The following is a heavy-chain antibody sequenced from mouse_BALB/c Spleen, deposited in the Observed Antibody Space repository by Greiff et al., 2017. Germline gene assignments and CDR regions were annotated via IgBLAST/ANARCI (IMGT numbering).Heavy chain of an antibody. J-gene: IGHJ2*01. D-gene: IGHD2-14*01. CDR3: ARGGYAPFDY. CDR1: GFTFSSFG. CDR2: ISSGSSTI. V-gene: IGHV5-17*02. Sequence: DVHLVESGGGLVQPGGSRKLSCAASGFTFSSFGMHWVRQAPEKGLEWVAYISSGSSTIYYADTVKGRFTISRDNPKNTLFLQMTSLRSEDTAMYYCARGGYAPFDYWGQGTTLTVSS.